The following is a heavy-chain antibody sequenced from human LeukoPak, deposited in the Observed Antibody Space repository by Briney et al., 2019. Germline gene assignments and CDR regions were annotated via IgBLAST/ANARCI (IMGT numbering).Heavy chain of an antibody. CDR1: GFTFSSYA. D-gene: IGHD4-23*01. Sequence: GGSQRLSCAASGFTFSSYAMTWVRQAPGKGLEWVSGISGSGSGTYYADSVKGRSTISRDNSKTTLYLQMNSLRAEDTALYYCVKYTGNSILVRFDYWGQGTLVTVSS. CDR2: ISGSGSGT. CDR3: VKYTGNSILVRFDY. J-gene: IGHJ4*02. V-gene: IGHV3-23*01.